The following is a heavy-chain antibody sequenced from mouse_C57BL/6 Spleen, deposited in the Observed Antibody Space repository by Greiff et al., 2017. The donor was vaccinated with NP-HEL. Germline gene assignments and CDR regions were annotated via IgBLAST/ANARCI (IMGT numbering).Heavy chain of an antibody. J-gene: IGHJ1*03. CDR1: GYTFTSYT. CDR3: AREGDYEWYFDV. Sequence: QVQLKQSGAELARPGASVKMSCKASGYTFTSYTMHWVKQRPGQGLEWIGYINPSSGYTKYNQKFKDKATLTADKSSSTAYMQLSSLTSEDSAVYYCAREGDYEWYFDVWGTGTTVTVSS. D-gene: IGHD2-4*01. CDR2: INPSSGYT. V-gene: IGHV1-4*01.